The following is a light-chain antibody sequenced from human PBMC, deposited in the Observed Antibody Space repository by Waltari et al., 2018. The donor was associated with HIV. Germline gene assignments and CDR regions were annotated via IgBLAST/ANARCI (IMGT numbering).Light chain of an antibody. Sequence: SYVLTQPPSVSVAPGQTARIPCGGNNIGSESVHWYQKKPGQAPVGVAYDDSDRPSGIPERFSGSNSGNTATLTVSRVEAGDEADYYCQVWDSSSDRYVFGTGTKVTVL. J-gene: IGLJ1*01. CDR1: NIGSES. CDR3: QVWDSSSDRYV. V-gene: IGLV3-21*02. CDR2: DDS.